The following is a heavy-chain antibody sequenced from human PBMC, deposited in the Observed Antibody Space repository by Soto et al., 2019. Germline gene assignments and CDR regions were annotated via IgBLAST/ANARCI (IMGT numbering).Heavy chain of an antibody. CDR3: AHSGSYRGAPDY. CDR1: GGTFSSYA. Sequence: QVQLVQSGAEVKKPGSSVKVSCKASGGTFSSYAISWVRQAPGQGLEWMGGIIHIFGTANYTQKFQGRVTITADESTSTAYMELSSLRSEDTAVYYCAHSGSYRGAPDYWGQGTLVTVSS. CDR2: IIHIFGTA. D-gene: IGHD1-26*01. V-gene: IGHV1-69*01. J-gene: IGHJ4*02.